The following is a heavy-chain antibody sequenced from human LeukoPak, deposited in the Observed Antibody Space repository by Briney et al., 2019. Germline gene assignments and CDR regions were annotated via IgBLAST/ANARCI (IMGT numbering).Heavy chain of an antibody. V-gene: IGHV3-23*01. J-gene: IGHJ4*02. CDR3: AKVPGYYYTGFDY. CDR1: GFTFDDYA. CDR2: ISGSGGST. D-gene: IGHD3-22*01. Sequence: GGSLRLSCAASGFTFDDYAMHWVRQAPGKGLEWVSAISGSGGSTYYADSVKGRFTISRDNSKNTLYLQMNSLRAEDTAVYYCAKVPGYYYTGFDYWGQGTLVTVSS.